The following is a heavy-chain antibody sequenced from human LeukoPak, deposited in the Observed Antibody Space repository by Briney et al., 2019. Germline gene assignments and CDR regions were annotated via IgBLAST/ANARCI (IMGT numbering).Heavy chain of an antibody. V-gene: IGHV7-4-1*02. CDR2: INTNTGNP. D-gene: IGHD3/OR15-3a*01. CDR3: ARQGQTTLGLYYYYYYMDV. Sequence: ASVKVSCKASGYTFTSYAMNWVRQAPGQGLEWMGWINTNTGNPTYAQGFTGRFVFSLDTSVSTAYLQISSLKAEDTAVYYCARQGQTTLGLYYYYYYMDVWGKGTTVTVSS. J-gene: IGHJ6*03. CDR1: GYTFTSYA.